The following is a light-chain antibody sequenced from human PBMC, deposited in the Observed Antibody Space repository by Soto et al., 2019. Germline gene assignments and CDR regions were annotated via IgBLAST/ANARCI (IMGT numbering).Light chain of an antibody. CDR1: SSDDGSYNL. CDR2: EGS. J-gene: IGLJ2*01. V-gene: IGLV2-23*01. CDR3: CSYAGSSTSVV. Sequence: QSARSQPASVSGSPGQSITISCTGTSSDDGSYNLVSWYQQHPGKAPKLMIYEGSKRPSGVSNRFSGSKSGNTASLTISGLQAEDEADYYCCSYAGSSTSVVFGGGTKLTVL.